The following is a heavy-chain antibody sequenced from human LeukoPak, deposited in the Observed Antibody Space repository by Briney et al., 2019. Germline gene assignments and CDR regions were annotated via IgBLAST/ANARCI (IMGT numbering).Heavy chain of an antibody. CDR1: GYTFTSYG. V-gene: IGHV1-18*01. D-gene: IGHD5-18*01. J-gene: IGHJ4*02. CDR3: ARDIAADTAMVTKRVDY. Sequence: ASVKISCKASGYTFTSYGIGWVRQAPGQGLEWMGWISAYNGNTNYAQKLQGRVTMTTDTSTSTAYMELRSLRSDDTAVYYCARDIAADTAMVTKRVDYWGQGTLVAVSS. CDR2: ISAYNGNT.